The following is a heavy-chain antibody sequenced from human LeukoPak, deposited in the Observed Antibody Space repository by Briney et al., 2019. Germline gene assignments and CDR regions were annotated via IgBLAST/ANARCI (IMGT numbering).Heavy chain of an antibody. CDR3: ARGGYSSGPNWFDP. J-gene: IGHJ5*02. V-gene: IGHV1-2*06. CDR1: GYTFTGYY. CDR2: INPNSGGT. Sequence: ASVKVSCKASGYTFTGYYMHWVRQAPGQGLEWMGRINPNSGGTNYAQKFQGRVTMTRDTSISRAYMELSRLRSDDTAVYYCARGGYSSGPNWFDPWGQGTLVTVSS. D-gene: IGHD6-19*01.